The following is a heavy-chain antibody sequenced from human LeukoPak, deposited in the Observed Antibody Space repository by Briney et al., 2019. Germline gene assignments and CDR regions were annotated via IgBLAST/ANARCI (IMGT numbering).Heavy chain of an antibody. D-gene: IGHD2-2*01. CDR1: GFTFNRNA. V-gene: IGHV3-21*01. J-gene: IGHJ4*02. Sequence: GGSLRLSCAASGFTFNRNAISWVRQAPGKGLEWVSSISSSSSYIYYADSVKGRFTISRDNAKNSLYLQMNSLRAEDTAVYYCARDPSTGVFDYWGQGTLVTVSS. CDR2: ISSSSSYI. CDR3: ARDPSTGVFDY.